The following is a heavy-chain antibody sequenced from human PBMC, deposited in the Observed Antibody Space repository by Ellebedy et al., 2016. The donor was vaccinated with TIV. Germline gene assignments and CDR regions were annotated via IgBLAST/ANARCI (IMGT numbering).Heavy chain of an antibody. D-gene: IGHD3-16*01. CDR1: GFTFSSYG. CDR3: ARDQGGFDY. Sequence: GEPLKISCAASGFTFSSYGMNWVRQAPGKGLEWLSYISSSSSTIYYADSVKGRFTISRDNAKNSLYLQMNSLRAEDTAVYYCARDQGGFDYWGQGTLVTVSS. CDR2: ISSSSSTI. V-gene: IGHV3-48*04. J-gene: IGHJ4*02.